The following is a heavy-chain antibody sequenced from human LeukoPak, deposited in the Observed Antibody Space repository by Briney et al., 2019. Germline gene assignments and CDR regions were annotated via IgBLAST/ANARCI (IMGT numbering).Heavy chain of an antibody. CDR3: AKDLYLWYFDY. D-gene: IGHD2-2*01. J-gene: IGHJ4*02. CDR1: GFIVSGDF. Sequence: GGSLRLSCAASGFIVSGDFMSWVRQAPGKGLEWVSAIGGSGGSTYYADSVRGRFTISRDNSKNTLYLQVNSLRAEDTAVYYCAKDLYLWYFDYWGQGTLVTVSS. V-gene: IGHV3-23*01. CDR2: IGGSGGST.